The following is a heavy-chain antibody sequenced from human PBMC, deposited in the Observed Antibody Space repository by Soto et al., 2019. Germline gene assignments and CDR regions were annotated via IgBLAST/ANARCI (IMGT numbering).Heavy chain of an antibody. D-gene: IGHD6-19*01. CDR1: GFTFSSYS. CDR2: ISSSSSYI. CDR3: ARVKGQWLVGWFDP. J-gene: IGHJ5*02. V-gene: IGHV3-21*01. Sequence: EVQLVESGGGLVKPGGSLRLSCAASGFTFSSYSMNWVRQAPGKGLEWVSSISSSSSYIYYADSVKGRFTISRNNAKNSLYLQMNSLRAEDTAVYYCARVKGQWLVGWFDPWGHGTLVTVSS.